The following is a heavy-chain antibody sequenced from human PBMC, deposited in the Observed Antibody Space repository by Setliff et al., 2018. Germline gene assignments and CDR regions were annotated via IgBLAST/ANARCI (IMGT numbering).Heavy chain of an antibody. CDR1: GGSFSCYY. V-gene: IGHV4-59*12. CDR3: TRTINFSRGGSPPIY. J-gene: IGHJ4*02. D-gene: IGHD2-15*01. CDR2: IYYSGST. Sequence: SETLSLTCAVYGGSFSCYYWSWISQPPGKRLEWIGYIYYSGSTNYNSSLESRVTISVDTSKNQFSLRLNSATAAYTAVYYCTRTINFSRGGSPPIYWGQGTLVTVSS.